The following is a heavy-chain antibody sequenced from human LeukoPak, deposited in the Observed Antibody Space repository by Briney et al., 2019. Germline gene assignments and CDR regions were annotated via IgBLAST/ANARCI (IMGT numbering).Heavy chain of an antibody. V-gene: IGHV3-21*01. CDR1: GFTFSSYA. CDR3: ARDGPSITIFGVASYYFDY. D-gene: IGHD3-3*01. J-gene: IGHJ4*02. Sequence: GGSLRLSCAASGFTFSSYAMNWVRQAPGKGLEWVSSISSSSSYIYYADSVKGRFTISRDNAKNSLYLQMNSLRAEDTAVYYCARDGPSITIFGVASYYFDYWGQGTLVTVSS. CDR2: ISSSSSYI.